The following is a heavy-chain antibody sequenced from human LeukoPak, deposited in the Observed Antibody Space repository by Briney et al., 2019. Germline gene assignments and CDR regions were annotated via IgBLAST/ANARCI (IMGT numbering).Heavy chain of an antibody. D-gene: IGHD2-15*01. CDR1: GLTFSSHG. Sequence: GGSLRLSCAASGLTFSSHGMHWVRQAPGKGLEWVAVISYDGSKNYYAESVKGRFTISRDNAMNTLYLQMNSLRAEDTAVYYCARWVVTAADIDYWGQGTLVTVSS. V-gene: IGHV3-30*03. J-gene: IGHJ4*02. CDR2: ISYDGSKN. CDR3: ARWVVTAADIDY.